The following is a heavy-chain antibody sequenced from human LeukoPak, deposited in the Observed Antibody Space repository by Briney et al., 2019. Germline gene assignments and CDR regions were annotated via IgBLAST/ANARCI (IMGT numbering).Heavy chain of an antibody. V-gene: IGHV3-9*01. CDR2: LSWNSGSI. J-gene: IGHJ4*02. Sequence: GGSLRLSCAASGFTFDDYAMHGVPQAPGKGLECVSGLSWNSGSIGYADSVKGRFTISRDNAKNSLYLQMNSLRAEDTALYYCAKATIPPYCSGGSCYPYYFDYWGQGTLVTVSS. D-gene: IGHD2-15*01. CDR3: AKATIPPYCSGGSCYPYYFDY. CDR1: GFTFDDYA.